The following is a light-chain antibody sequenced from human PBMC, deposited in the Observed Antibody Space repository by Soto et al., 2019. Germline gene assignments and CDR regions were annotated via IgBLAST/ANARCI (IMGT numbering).Light chain of an antibody. V-gene: IGKV1-5*01. Sequence: DIQMTQSPSTLSGSVGDRVTITCRASQTISSWLAWYQQKPGKAPKLLIYDASSLESGAPSRFSGSGSGTDFTLTISSLEPEDSAVYYCQQSGNSPWTFGQGTKVDI. CDR2: DAS. J-gene: IGKJ1*01. CDR3: QQSGNSPWT. CDR1: QTISSW.